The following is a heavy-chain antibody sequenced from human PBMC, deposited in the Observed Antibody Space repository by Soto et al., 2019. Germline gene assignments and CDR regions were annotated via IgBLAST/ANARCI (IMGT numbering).Heavy chain of an antibody. CDR2: IFHSGSI. V-gene: IGHV4-31*02. CDR1: SGSITSGGFY. D-gene: IGHD2-8*02. CDR3: ARGGTGDNGFDT. J-gene: IGHJ5*02. Sequence: PSETLSLTCAVPSGSITSGGFYWHWVRQRPGEGLEWIGYIFHSGSIYYNPSLRSRVSMSMDTSNDQFSLNLSSVTAADTAVYFCARGGTGDNGFDTWGQGTLVTGSS.